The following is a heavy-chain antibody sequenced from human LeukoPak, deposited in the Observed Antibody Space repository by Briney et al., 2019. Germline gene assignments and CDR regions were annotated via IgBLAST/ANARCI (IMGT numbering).Heavy chain of an antibody. J-gene: IGHJ4*02. CDR3: ARGLLRRAASGMLDS. CDR1: GYTFTVSY. D-gene: IGHD1-26*01. V-gene: IGHV1-2*02. CDR2: INPNSGVT. Sequence: GASVKVSCKASGYTFTVSYIHWVRQAPGQGLEWMGWINPNSGVTNYGQKFRGRVTMTRDTSISTAYMELSRLRSDDTAVYYCARGLLRRAASGMLDSWGQGTLVTVSS.